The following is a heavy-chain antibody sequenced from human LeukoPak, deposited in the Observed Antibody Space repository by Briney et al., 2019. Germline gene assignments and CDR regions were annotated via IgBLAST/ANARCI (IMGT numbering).Heavy chain of an antibody. CDR1: GGTFSSYA. Sequence: ASVKVSCKASGGTFSSYAISWVRQAPGQGLEWMGGIIPIFGTANYAQKFRGRVTITADESTSTAYMELSSLRSEDTAVYYCARDRGDYDSSGAQDYYFDYWGQGTLVTVSS. J-gene: IGHJ4*02. CDR3: ARDRGDYDSSGAQDYYFDY. D-gene: IGHD3-22*01. CDR2: IIPIFGTA. V-gene: IGHV1-69*13.